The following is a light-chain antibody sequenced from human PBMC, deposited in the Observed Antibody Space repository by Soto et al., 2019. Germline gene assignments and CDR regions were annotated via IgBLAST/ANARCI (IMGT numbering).Light chain of an antibody. CDR1: SSDVGGYKY. V-gene: IGLV2-8*01. Sequence: QSALTQPPSASGSPGQSVTISCTGTSSDVGGYKYVSWYQQHPGKAPKLMIYEVSKRPSGVPDRFSGSKSGNTASLTVSGLQAEDEADYYCSSSAGSTNWVFGGGTKVTVL. J-gene: IGLJ3*02. CDR2: EVS. CDR3: SSSAGSTNWV.